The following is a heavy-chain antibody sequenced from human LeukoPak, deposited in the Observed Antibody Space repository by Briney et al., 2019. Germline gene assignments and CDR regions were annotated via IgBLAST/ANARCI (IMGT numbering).Heavy chain of an antibody. V-gene: IGHV3-23*01. CDR2: ISGRGGRT. Sequence: GGSLRLSCAASGFTFSSYAMSWVRQAPGKGLEWVSAISGRGGRTYYADSVKGRFTIPRDNSKNTLYLQMNSLRAEDTAVYYCAKDGSSGSYYVSVYWGQGTLVTVSS. J-gene: IGHJ4*02. CDR3: AKDGSSGSYYVSVY. CDR1: GFTFSSYA. D-gene: IGHD1-26*01.